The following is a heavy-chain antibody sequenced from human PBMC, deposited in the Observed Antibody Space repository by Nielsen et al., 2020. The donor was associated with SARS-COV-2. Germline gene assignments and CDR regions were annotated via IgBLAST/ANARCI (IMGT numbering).Heavy chain of an antibody. CDR3: ARPQAEWLLPAPSDAFDI. Sequence: GESLKISCKGSGYSFTSYWIGWVRQMPGKGLEWMGIIYPGDSDTRYSPSFQGQVTISADKSISTAYLQWSSLKASDTAMYYCARPQAEWLLPAPSDAFDIWGQGTMVTVSS. CDR2: IYPGDSDT. D-gene: IGHD3-3*01. V-gene: IGHV5-51*01. J-gene: IGHJ3*02. CDR1: GYSFTSYW.